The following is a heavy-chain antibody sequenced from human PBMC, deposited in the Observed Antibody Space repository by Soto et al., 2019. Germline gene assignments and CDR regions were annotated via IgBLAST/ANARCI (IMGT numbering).Heavy chain of an antibody. CDR1: GYTFTSYY. D-gene: IGHD3-22*01. CDR3: ARAHHYYDSSGPEFDY. J-gene: IGHJ4*02. V-gene: IGHV1-46*01. CDR2: INPSGGST. Sequence: ASVKVSCKASGYTFTSYYMHWVRQAPGQGLEWMGIINPSGGSTSHAQKFQGRVTMTRDTSTSTVYMELSSLRSEDTAVYYCARAHHYYDSSGPEFDYWGQGTLVTVSS.